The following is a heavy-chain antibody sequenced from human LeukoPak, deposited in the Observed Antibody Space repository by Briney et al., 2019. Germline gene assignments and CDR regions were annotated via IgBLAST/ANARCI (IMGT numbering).Heavy chain of an antibody. CDR1: GFSVSDNY. CDR2: IYTGGST. V-gene: IGHV3-53*01. CDR3: ASRDGYKFGY. Sequence: GGSLRLSCAASGFSVSDNYMSWVRQAPGKGLEWVSVIYTGGSTYYADSVRGRFTISRDNSRNTLFLQMNSLRAEDTAVYYCASRDGYKFGYWGQGILVTVSS. D-gene: IGHD5-24*01. J-gene: IGHJ4*02.